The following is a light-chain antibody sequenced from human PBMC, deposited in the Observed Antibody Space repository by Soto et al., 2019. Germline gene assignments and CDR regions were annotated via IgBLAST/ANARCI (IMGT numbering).Light chain of an antibody. V-gene: IGKV3-20*01. CDR1: QSVGNNY. CDR3: QYHGGPPYT. CDR2: RAS. J-gene: IGKJ2*01. Sequence: EIVLTQSPGTLSLSPGERATLSCRASQSVGNNYLSWYQQKPGQAPRLLIFRASSRAAGLPDMFGGSGSGTDFTLTISRLEPEDFAVYYCQYHGGPPYTFAQGTRLEIK.